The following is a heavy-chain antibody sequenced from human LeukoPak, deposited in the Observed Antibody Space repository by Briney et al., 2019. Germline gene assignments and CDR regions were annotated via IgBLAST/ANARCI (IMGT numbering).Heavy chain of an antibody. V-gene: IGHV4-59*08. CDR3: ARLSGYSFLNWFDP. Sequence: SETLSLTCTVSGASISSYFWSWTRQPPGKGLEWIGNVHDSGSTNYNPSLKSRVTISVDTSKNQFSLRLSSVTAADTAVYYCARLSGYSFLNWFDPWGQGTLVTVSS. CDR1: GASISSYF. D-gene: IGHD5-18*01. CDR2: VHDSGST. J-gene: IGHJ5*02.